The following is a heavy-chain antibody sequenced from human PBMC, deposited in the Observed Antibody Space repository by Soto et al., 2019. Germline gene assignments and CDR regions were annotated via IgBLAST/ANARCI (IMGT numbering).Heavy chain of an antibody. CDR3: ARGRAVPHEESYYYYYGMDV. CDR2: INAGNGNT. V-gene: IGHV1-3*01. J-gene: IGHJ6*02. CDR1: GYTFTSYA. Sequence: QVQLVQSGAEVKKPGASVKVSCKASGYTFTSYAMHWVRQAPGQRLERMGWINAGNGNTKYSQKFQGRVTITRDTSARTAYMELSSLRSEDTAVYYCARGRAVPHEESYYYYYGMDVWGQGTTVTVSS.